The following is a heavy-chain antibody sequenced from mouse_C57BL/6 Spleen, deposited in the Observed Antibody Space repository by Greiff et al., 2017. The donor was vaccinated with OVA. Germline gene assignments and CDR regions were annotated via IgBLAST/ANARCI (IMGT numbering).Heavy chain of an antibody. CDR2: IDPSDSYT. CDR1: GYTFTSYW. CDR3: ARSVDSSGYSWFAY. D-gene: IGHD3-2*02. J-gene: IGHJ3*01. Sequence: QVQLQQSGAELVMPGASVKLSCKASGYTFTSYWMHWVKQRPGQGLEWIGEIDPSDSYTNYNQKFKGKSTLTVDKSSSTAYMQLSSLTSEDSAVYYCARSVDSSGYSWFAYWGQGTLVTVSA. V-gene: IGHV1-69*01.